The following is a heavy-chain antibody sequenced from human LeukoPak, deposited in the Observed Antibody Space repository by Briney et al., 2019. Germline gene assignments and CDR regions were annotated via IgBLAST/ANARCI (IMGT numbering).Heavy chain of an antibody. CDR3: ASDQYSNSDY. Sequence: SETLSLTCAVYGGSFSGYYWSWIRQPPGKGLEWIGEINHSGSTNYNPSLKSRVTISVDTSKNQFSLKLSSVTAADTAVYYCASDQYSNSDYWGQGTLVTVSS. CDR2: INHSGST. V-gene: IGHV4-34*01. J-gene: IGHJ4*02. CDR1: GGSFSGYY. D-gene: IGHD4-11*01.